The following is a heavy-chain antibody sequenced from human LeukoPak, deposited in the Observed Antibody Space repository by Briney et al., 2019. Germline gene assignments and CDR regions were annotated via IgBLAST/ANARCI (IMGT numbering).Heavy chain of an antibody. CDR3: AREMVPALGYYYYYMDV. J-gene: IGHJ6*03. Sequence: PSQTLSLTCTVSGGSISSGSYYWSWIRQPAGKGLEWIGRIYTSGSTNYNPSLKSRVTISVDTSKNQCSLKLSSVTAADTAVYYCAREMVPALGYYYYYMDVWGRGTTVTVSS. CDR1: GGSISSGSYY. CDR2: IYTSGST. V-gene: IGHV4-61*02. D-gene: IGHD2-2*01.